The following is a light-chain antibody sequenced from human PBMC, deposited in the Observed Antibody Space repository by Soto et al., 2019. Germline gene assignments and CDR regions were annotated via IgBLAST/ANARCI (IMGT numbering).Light chain of an antibody. CDR2: EVS. CDR1: SRDVGGYNY. CDR3: SSYTSSSTPYV. J-gene: IGLJ1*01. Sequence: QSALTQPASVSGSPGQWITISCTGTSRDVGGYNYVSWYQQHPGKAPKLMIYEVSNRPSGVSNRFSGSKSGNTASLTISGLQAEDEADYYCSSYTSSSTPYVFGTGTKVTVL. V-gene: IGLV2-14*01.